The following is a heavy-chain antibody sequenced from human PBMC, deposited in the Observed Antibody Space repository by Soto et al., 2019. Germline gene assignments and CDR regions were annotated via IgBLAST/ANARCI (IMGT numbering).Heavy chain of an antibody. D-gene: IGHD4-4*01. Sequence: GGSLRLSCIVSGFTFSRYNMNWVRQAPGKGLEWVTYISGSGSTIYYADSVKGRFTISRDNVKNSLYLQMNSLRDEDAAVYYCSRSKYIDYWGQGTLVTVSS. J-gene: IGHJ4*02. V-gene: IGHV3-48*02. CDR3: SRSKYIDY. CDR1: GFTFSRYN. CDR2: ISGSGSTI.